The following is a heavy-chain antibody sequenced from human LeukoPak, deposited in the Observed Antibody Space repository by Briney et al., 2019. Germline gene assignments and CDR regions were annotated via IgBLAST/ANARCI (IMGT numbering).Heavy chain of an antibody. J-gene: IGHJ4*02. Sequence: GGSLRLSCAASGFTFSSYPMHWVRQAPGKGLEWVAIISYDGSNKYYADSVKGRFTISRGNSKNTLFLQMNSLRDEDTAVYYCAKDLYSNYGPADYWGQGNLVTVSS. CDR1: GFTFSSYP. V-gene: IGHV3-30-3*01. CDR3: AKDLYSNYGPADY. CDR2: ISYDGSNK. D-gene: IGHD4-11*01.